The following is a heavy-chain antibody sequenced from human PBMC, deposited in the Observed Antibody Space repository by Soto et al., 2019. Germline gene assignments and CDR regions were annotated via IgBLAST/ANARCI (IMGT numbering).Heavy chain of an antibody. V-gene: IGHV4-34*01. Sequence: SETLSLTCAVYGGSFSGYYWSWIRQPPGKGLEWIGEINHSGSTNYNPSLKSRVTISVDTSKNHFSLKLSSVTAADTAVYYCARLGLQWLAHDAFDIWGQGTMVTVS. J-gene: IGHJ3*02. CDR3: ARLGLQWLAHDAFDI. CDR2: INHSGST. CDR1: GGSFSGYY. D-gene: IGHD6-19*01.